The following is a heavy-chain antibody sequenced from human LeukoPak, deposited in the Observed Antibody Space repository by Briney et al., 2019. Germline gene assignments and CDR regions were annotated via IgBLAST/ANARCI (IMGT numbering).Heavy chain of an antibody. CDR1: GFTFARYG. Sequence: ASVKVSCKASGFTFARYGIHRVRQAPGQGLEWMGWISVYKGNTNYAQKLQGRVTLTRDTSTGTAYMELRSLRFDDTAVYYCARDNCSGGSCWFDPWGQGTLVTVSS. CDR2: ISVYKGNT. D-gene: IGHD2-15*01. J-gene: IGHJ5*02. V-gene: IGHV1-18*01. CDR3: ARDNCSGGSCWFDP.